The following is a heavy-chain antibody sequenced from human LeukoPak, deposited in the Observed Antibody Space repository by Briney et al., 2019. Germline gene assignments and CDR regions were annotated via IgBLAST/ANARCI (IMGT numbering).Heavy chain of an antibody. Sequence: GGSLRLSCAASGFTFRSYEMNWVRQAPGKGLEWVSYISRSGTTIYYVDSVKGRFTISRDNAKDSLYLQMNSLRAEDTAVYYCARDPPPYSSGWHGSVWGQGTLVTVSS. CDR1: GFTFRSYE. J-gene: IGHJ4*02. D-gene: IGHD6-25*01. CDR3: ARDPPPYSSGWHGSV. V-gene: IGHV3-48*03. CDR2: ISRSGTTI.